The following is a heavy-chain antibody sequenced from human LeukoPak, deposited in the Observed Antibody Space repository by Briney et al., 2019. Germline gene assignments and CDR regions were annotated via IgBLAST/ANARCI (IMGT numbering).Heavy chain of an antibody. CDR1: GFTFTSYA. CDR3: ARDEYCGSTSCYSLEGVLDY. V-gene: IGHV3-30-3*01. Sequence: GRSLRLSCAASGFTFTSYAMYWVRQAPGKGLEWVAVISYDGNNKYYADSVKGRFTISRDNSRNTLFLQMNSLRAEDTAMYYCARDEYCGSTSCYSLEGVLDYWGQGTLVTVSP. CDR2: ISYDGNNK. J-gene: IGHJ4*02. D-gene: IGHD2-2*02.